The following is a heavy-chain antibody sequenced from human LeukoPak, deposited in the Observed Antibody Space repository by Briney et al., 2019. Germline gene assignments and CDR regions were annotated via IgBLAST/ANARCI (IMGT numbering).Heavy chain of an antibody. CDR1: HYSITSGYY. Sequence: SQTLSLTCVVSHYSITSGYYWGWIRQPPGKGLEWIGSTHHSGSTYYNPSLKSRVTISLDTTKNQFSLKLRSVTGADTAIYYCAGGIVGVHAYWGQGTLVTVSS. D-gene: IGHD1-26*01. V-gene: IGHV4-38-2*01. J-gene: IGHJ4*01. CDR3: AGGIVGVHAY. CDR2: THHSGST.